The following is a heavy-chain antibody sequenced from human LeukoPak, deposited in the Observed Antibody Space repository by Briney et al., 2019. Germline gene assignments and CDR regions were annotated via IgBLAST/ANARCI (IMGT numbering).Heavy chain of an antibody. CDR2: ISSSSSYI. J-gene: IGHJ4*02. D-gene: IGHD1-14*01. Sequence: GGSLRLSCAASGFTFSSYSMNWVRQAPGKGLEWVSSISSSSSYIYYADSVKGRFTISRDNAKNSLYLQMNTLRADDTAVYYCSKATGPNSFRYIEYWGQGTLVTVSS. CDR1: GFTFSSYS. CDR3: SKATGPNSFRYIEY. V-gene: IGHV3-21*04.